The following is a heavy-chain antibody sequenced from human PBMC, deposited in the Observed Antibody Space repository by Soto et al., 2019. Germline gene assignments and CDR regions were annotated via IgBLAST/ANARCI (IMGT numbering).Heavy chain of an antibody. CDR1: GFTFSSYW. V-gene: IGHV3-7*01. CDR2: IKQDGSEK. CDR3: AREDLFWSGYSYYYYYMDV. J-gene: IGHJ6*03. Sequence: GGSLRLSCAASGFTFSSYWMSWVRQAPGNGLEWVANIKQDGSEKYYVDSVKGRFTISRDNAKNSLYLQMNSLRAEDTAVYYCAREDLFWSGYSYYYYYMDVWGKGTTVTVSS. D-gene: IGHD3-3*01.